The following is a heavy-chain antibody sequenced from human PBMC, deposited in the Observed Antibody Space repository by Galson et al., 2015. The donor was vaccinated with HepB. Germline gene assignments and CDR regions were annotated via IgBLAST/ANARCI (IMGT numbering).Heavy chain of an antibody. D-gene: IGHD3-22*01. CDR3: ARHDYNDSSGYLPLYY. V-gene: IGHV4-39*01. Sequence: TLSLTCTVSGGSISSSSYYWGWIRQPPGKGLEWVGSIYYSGSTYYNPSLKSRVTISVDTSKNQFSLKLSSVTAADTAVYYCARHDYNDSSGYLPLYYWGQGTLVTVSS. CDR1: GGSISSSSYY. J-gene: IGHJ4*02. CDR2: IYYSGST.